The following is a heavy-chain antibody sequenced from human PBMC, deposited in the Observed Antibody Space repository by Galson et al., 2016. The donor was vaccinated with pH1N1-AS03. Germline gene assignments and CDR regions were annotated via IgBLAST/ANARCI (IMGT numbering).Heavy chain of an antibody. Sequence: SLRLSCAVSGFSISSGAMTWVRQAPGKGLEWVATINKDEDERYYMGSVKGRCTISRDNVRNSLYLQMNSLRADDTAVYFCARGWYDIWTGYIVDPFDYWGQGALVTVSS. J-gene: IGHJ4*02. CDR1: GFSISSGA. D-gene: IGHD3-9*01. CDR2: INKDEDER. V-gene: IGHV3-7*04. CDR3: ARGWYDIWTGYIVDPFDY.